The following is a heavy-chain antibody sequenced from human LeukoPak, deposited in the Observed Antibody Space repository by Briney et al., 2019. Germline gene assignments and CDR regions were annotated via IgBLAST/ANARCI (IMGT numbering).Heavy chain of an antibody. J-gene: IGHJ4*02. V-gene: IGHV1-8*01. CDR1: GYTFTSYD. Sequence: ASVKVSCKASGYTFTSYDINWVRQATGQGLEWMGWMNPNSGNTGYAQKFQGRVTMTRNTSISTAYMELSSLRPEDTAVYYCARGFQLVSTRNYWGQGTLVTVSS. D-gene: IGHD6-6*01. CDR3: ARGFQLVSTRNY. CDR2: MNPNSGNT.